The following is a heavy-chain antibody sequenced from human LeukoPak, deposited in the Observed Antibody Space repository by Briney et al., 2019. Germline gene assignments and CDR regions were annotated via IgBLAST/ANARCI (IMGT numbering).Heavy chain of an antibody. V-gene: IGHV4-59*01. D-gene: IGHD3-22*01. Sequence: SETLSLTCTVSGGSISTYYWSWIRQPPGKGLEWIGYIYYSGSTNYNPSLKSRVTISVDTSKKQFSLKLSSVTAADTAVYYCARGLNYYVSSGYFDYWGQGTLVTVSS. J-gene: IGHJ4*02. CDR2: IYYSGST. CDR1: GGSISTYY. CDR3: ARGLNYYVSSGYFDY.